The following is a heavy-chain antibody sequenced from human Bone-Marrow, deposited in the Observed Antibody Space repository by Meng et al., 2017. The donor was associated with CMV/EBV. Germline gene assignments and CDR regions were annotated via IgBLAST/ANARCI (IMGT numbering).Heavy chain of an antibody. CDR3: ARDLSSSRTIFGVVIGVYDI. Sequence: SETLSLTCAVYGGSFSGYYWSWIRQPPGKGLEWIGEINHSGSTNYNPSLKSRVTISVDTSKNQFNLTLSSVTAADTAVYYCARDLSSSRTIFGVVIGVYDIWGQGTMVTVSS. V-gene: IGHV4-34*01. J-gene: IGHJ3*02. CDR2: INHSGST. D-gene: IGHD3-3*01. CDR1: GGSFSGYY.